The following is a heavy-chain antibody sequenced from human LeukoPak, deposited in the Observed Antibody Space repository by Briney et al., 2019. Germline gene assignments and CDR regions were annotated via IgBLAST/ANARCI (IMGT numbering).Heavy chain of an antibody. V-gene: IGHV4-38-2*02. D-gene: IGHD5-18*01. CDR2: IYHSGST. J-gene: IGHJ4*02. CDR3: ARVQGIQLWSWARGSFDY. CDR1: GYSISSGYY. Sequence: SETLSLTCTVSGYSISSGYYWGWIRQPPGKGLEWIGSIYHSGSTYYNPSLKSRVTISVDTSRNQFSLKLSSVTAADTAVYYCARVQGIQLWSWARGSFDYWGQGTLVTVSS.